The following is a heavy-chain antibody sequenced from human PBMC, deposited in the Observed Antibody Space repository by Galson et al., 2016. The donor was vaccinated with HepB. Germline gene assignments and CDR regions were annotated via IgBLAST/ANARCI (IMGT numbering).Heavy chain of an antibody. CDR2: INPTSGSK. CDR1: GFTFDDYA. D-gene: IGHD4-17*01. CDR3: AKDLRKGHYYYGMDV. V-gene: IGHV3-9*01. Sequence: SLRLSCAASGFTFDDYAMHWVRQGPGKGLEWVSGINPTSGSKGYGDSVKGRFTISRDNAKNSLYLQMNSLRAEDSALYYCAKDLRKGHYYYGMDVWGQGTTVIVSS. J-gene: IGHJ6*02.